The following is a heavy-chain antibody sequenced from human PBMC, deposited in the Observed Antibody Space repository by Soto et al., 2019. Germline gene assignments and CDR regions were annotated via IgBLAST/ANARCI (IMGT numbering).Heavy chain of an antibody. CDR1: GYTFTSYY. D-gene: IGHD6-6*01. Sequence: QVQLVQSGAEVKKPGASVKVSCKASGYTFTSYYMHWVRQAPGQGLEWMGIINPSGGSTSYAQKFKGRVTMTRDTSTSTVYMELSSLRSEDTAVYYCAREIAEYSSSSGGDYWGQGTLVTVSS. J-gene: IGHJ4*02. CDR3: AREIAEYSSSSGGDY. CDR2: INPSGGST. V-gene: IGHV1-46*01.